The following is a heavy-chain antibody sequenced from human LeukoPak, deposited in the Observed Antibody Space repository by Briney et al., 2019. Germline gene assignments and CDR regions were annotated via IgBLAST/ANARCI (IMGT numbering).Heavy chain of an antibody. V-gene: IGHV1-2*02. J-gene: IGHJ3*02. D-gene: IGHD3-22*01. Sequence: GASVKVSCKASGYTFTGYHMHWVRQAPGQGLEWMGWINPNSGGTKYAQKFQGRVTMTRDTSISTAYMELSSLRSEDTAVYYCALHIPTYYYDSSGYHLDAFDIWGQGTMVTVSS. CDR1: GYTFTGYH. CDR2: INPNSGGT. CDR3: ALHIPTYYYDSSGYHLDAFDI.